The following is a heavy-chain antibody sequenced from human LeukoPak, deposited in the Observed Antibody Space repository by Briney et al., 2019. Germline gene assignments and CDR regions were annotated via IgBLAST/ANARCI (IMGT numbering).Heavy chain of an antibody. CDR2: IHYTGST. Sequence: SETLSLTCTVSGGSITNYYWSWMRQPPGKGLEWIGYIHYTGSTKYNPSLQSRVTISVDTSKNQISLKLSSVTAADTAVYFCARYRSSALDYWGQGALVTVSS. D-gene: IGHD6-19*01. CDR3: ARYRSSALDY. CDR1: GGSITNYY. V-gene: IGHV4-59*01. J-gene: IGHJ4*02.